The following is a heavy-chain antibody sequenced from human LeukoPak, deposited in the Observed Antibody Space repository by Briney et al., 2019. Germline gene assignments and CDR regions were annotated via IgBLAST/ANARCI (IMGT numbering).Heavy chain of an antibody. J-gene: IGHJ4*02. D-gene: IGHD3-22*01. CDR1: GYTFTGYY. CDR2: INPNSGGT. V-gene: IGHV1-2*06. Sequence: GASVKVSCKASGYTFTGYYMHWVRQAPGQGLEWMGRINPNSGGTNYAQKLQGRVTMTRDTSISTAYMELSRLRSDDTAVYYCARLDDYYDSSGYPNVVDYWGQGTLVTVSS. CDR3: ARLDDYYDSSGYPNVVDY.